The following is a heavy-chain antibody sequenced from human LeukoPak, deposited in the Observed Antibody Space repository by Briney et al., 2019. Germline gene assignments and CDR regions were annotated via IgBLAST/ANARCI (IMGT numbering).Heavy chain of an antibody. CDR1: GGSISSYY. CDR2: IYTSGST. J-gene: IGHJ4*02. D-gene: IGHD2-2*01. Sequence: SETLSLTCTVSGGSISSYYWSWIRQPAGKGLEWIGRIYTSGSTNYNPSLKSRVTMSVDTSKNQFSLKLSSVTAADTAVYYCAGSLGYCTSNLCYLKYWGQGTLVTVSS. CDR3: AGSLGYCTSNLCYLKY. V-gene: IGHV4-4*07.